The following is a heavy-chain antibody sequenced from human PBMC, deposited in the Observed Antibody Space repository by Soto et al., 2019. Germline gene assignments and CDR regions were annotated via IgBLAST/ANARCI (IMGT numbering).Heavy chain of an antibody. V-gene: IGHV4-34*01. CDR2: INHSGST. CDR1: GGSFSGYY. D-gene: IGHD2-15*01. J-gene: IGHJ6*02. Sequence: PSETLSLTCAVYGGSFSGYYWGWIRQPPGKGLEWIGEINHSGSTNYNPSLKSRVTISVDTSKNQFSLKLSSVTAADTAVYYCARDQSQGYCSGGSCSYYYYYGMDVWGQGTTVTVSS. CDR3: ARDQSQGYCSGGSCSYYYYYGMDV.